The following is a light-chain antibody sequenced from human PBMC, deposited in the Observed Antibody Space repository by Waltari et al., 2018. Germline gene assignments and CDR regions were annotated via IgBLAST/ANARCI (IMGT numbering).Light chain of an antibody. J-gene: IGKJ1*01. CDR3: QQYGNSLWT. CDR2: ETS. CDR1: QSVIRTY. Sequence: EIVLTQPPGTLSLSPGERATLSCRASQSVIRTYLAWYQTKPGQAPRLLIYETSSRATGIPDRFSGSGSGTDFTLTISRLEPEDFAVYYCQQYGNSLWTFGQGTKVEIK. V-gene: IGKV3-20*01.